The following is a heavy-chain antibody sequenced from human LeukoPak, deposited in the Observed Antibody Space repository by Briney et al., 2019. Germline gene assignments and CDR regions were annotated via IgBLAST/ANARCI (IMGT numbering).Heavy chain of an antibody. CDR1: GGSFSGYY. V-gene: IGHV4-34*01. Sequence: SETLSLTCAVYGGSFSGYYWSWTRQPPGKGLEWIGEINHSGSTNYNPSLKSRVTISVDTSKNQFSLKLSSVTAADTAVYYCARDRRTYYYDSSGYPNLDYWGQGTLVTVSS. D-gene: IGHD3-22*01. CDR3: ARDRRTYYYDSSGYPNLDY. CDR2: INHSGST. J-gene: IGHJ4*02.